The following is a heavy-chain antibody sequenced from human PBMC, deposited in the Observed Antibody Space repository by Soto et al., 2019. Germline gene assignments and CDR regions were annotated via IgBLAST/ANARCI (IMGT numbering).Heavy chain of an antibody. CDR2: INHSGST. J-gene: IGHJ3*02. CDR3: ARVLYCSGGSCYDFAFDI. V-gene: IGHV4-34*01. CDR1: GGSFSGYY. D-gene: IGHD2-15*01. Sequence: SETLSLTCAVYGGSFSGYYWSWIRQPPGKGLEWIGEINHSGSTNYNPSLKSRVTISVDTSKNQFSLKLSSVTAADTAVYYCARVLYCSGGSCYDFAFDIWGQGTMVTVSS.